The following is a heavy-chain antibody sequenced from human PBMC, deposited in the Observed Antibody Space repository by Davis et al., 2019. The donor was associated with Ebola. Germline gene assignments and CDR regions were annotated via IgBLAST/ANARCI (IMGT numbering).Heavy chain of an antibody. J-gene: IGHJ6*02. CDR1: GGTFSSYA. CDR2: ISAYNGNT. Sequence: AASVKVSCKASGGTFSSYAISWVRQAPGQGLEWMGWISAYNGNTNYAQKLQGRVTMTTDTSTSTAYMELRSLRSDDTAVYYCARDPKYSGSYYYYYGMDIWGQGTTVTVSS. D-gene: IGHD1-26*01. CDR3: ARDPKYSGSYYYYYGMDI. V-gene: IGHV1-18*01.